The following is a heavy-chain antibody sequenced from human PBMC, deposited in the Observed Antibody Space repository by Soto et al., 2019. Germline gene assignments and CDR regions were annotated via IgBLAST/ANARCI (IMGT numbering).Heavy chain of an antibody. J-gene: IGHJ4*01. CDR2: ISSNGENT. CDR1: RFTSGYHA. Sequence: EVQLLDSGGTLVQIGGSLRLSCAASRFTSGYHAMNWVRQAPGKGLEWVSTISSNGENTHYADSVKGRFIISSDNASNAVALQMNSLIVEDTAIYYCFSWVSAHFDSWGQGTLVTVSS. V-gene: IGHV3-23*01. D-gene: IGHD6-13*01. CDR3: FSWVSAHFDS.